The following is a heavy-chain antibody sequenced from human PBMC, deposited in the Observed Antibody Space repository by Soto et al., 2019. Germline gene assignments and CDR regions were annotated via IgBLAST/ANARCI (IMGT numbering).Heavy chain of an antibody. CDR2: IYSGGTT. V-gene: IGHV3-66*01. Sequence: PGGSLRLSCAASGFSVSNNYMSWVRQAPGRGLEWVSVIYSGGTTYYTDSVKGRFTISRDNSKNTLYLDMNSLRAEDTAVYYCARDYWGVGAYWGQGTLVTVSS. J-gene: IGHJ4*02. CDR1: GFSVSNNY. CDR3: ARDYWGVGAY. D-gene: IGHD3-10*01.